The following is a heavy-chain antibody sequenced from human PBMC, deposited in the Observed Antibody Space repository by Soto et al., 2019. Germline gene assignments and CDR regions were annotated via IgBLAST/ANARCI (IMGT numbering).Heavy chain of an antibody. J-gene: IGHJ5*02. D-gene: IGHD3-16*01. CDR3: ARMATFGSLNWFDP. CDR2: ISAYNGNT. CDR1: GYTFTSYG. Sequence: ASVKFYCKASGYTFTSYGISWVRQAPGQGLEWMGWISAYNGNTNYAQKLQGRVTMTTDTSTSTAYMELSSLRSDDTAIYYCARMATFGSLNWFDPWGQGTLVTVSS. V-gene: IGHV1-18*04.